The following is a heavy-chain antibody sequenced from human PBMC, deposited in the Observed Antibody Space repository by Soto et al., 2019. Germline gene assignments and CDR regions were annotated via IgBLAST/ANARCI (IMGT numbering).Heavy chain of an antibody. D-gene: IGHD6-6*01. CDR3: ASLYSSSQARPTYYYYYGMDV. Sequence: SETLSLTCAVYGGSFSGYYWSWIRQPPGKGLEWIGEINHSGSTNYNPSLKSRVTISVDTSKNQFSLKLSSVTAADTAVYYCASLYSSSQARPTYYYYYGMDVWGQGTTVTVYS. CDR1: GGSFSGYY. CDR2: INHSGST. V-gene: IGHV4-34*01. J-gene: IGHJ6*02.